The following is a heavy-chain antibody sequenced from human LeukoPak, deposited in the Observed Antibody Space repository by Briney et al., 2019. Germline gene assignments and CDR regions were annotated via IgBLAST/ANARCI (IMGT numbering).Heavy chain of an antibody. CDR3: ARSYDSSGYLGGYYFDY. CDR1: GFTFSSYW. CDR2: ISYDGSNK. J-gene: IGHJ4*02. V-gene: IGHV3-30*03. Sequence: PGGSLRLSCAASGFTFSSYWMHGVRQAPGKGLEWVAVISYDGSNKYYADSVKGRFTISRDNSKNTLYLQMNSLRAEDTAVYYCARSYDSSGYLGGYYFDYWGQGTLVTVSS. D-gene: IGHD3-22*01.